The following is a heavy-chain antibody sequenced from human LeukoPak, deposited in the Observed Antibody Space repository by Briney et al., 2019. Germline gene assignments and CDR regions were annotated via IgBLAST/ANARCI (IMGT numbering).Heavy chain of an antibody. D-gene: IGHD3-10*01. CDR1: GGSISSSSYY. V-gene: IGHV4-39*07. Sequence: SETLSLTCTVSGGSISSSSYYWGWIRQPPGKGLEWIGSIYYSGSTYYNPSLKSRVTISVDKSKNQFSLKLSSVTAADTAVYYCARVYGDYGSGYNWFDPWGQGTLVTVSS. CDR3: ARVYGDYGSGYNWFDP. CDR2: IYYSGST. J-gene: IGHJ5*02.